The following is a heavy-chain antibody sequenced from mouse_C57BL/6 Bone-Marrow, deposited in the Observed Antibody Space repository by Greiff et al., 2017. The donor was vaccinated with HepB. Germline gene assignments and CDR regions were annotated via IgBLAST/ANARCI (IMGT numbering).Heavy chain of an antibody. J-gene: IGHJ3*01. CDR2: IDPSDSET. CDR3: ARRLDYGSSLWFAY. D-gene: IGHD1-1*01. Sequence: QVQLKQPGAELVRPGSSVKLSCKASGYTFTSYWMHWVKQRPIQGLEWIGNIDPSDSETHYNQKFKDKATLTVDKSSSTAYMQLSSLTSEDSAVYYCARRLDYGSSLWFAYWGQGTLVTVSA. V-gene: IGHV1-52*01. CDR1: GYTFTSYW.